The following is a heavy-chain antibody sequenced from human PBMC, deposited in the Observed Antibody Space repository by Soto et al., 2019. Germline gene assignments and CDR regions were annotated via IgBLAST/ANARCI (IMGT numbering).Heavy chain of an antibody. CDR1: CDSISDYY. CDR2: LYNSGST. J-gene: IGHJ6*02. V-gene: IGHV4-4*07. CDR3: ARMYNSGYYRPAGDYYFYVMDV. Sequence: SETLSLTCTFSCDSISDYYWSGIRQPAGKGLEWIGRLYNSGSTKSNPSLKSRVTMTADTSKNQLSLSLRSVTAADTAIYYCARMYNSGYYRPAGDYYFYVMDVWGQGTMVTVSS. D-gene: IGHD3-22*01.